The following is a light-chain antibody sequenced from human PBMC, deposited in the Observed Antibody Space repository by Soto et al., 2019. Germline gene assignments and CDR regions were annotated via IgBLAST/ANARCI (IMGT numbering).Light chain of an antibody. J-gene: IGKJ4*01. CDR3: QQYGSAPPGLT. CDR2: CAS. CDR1: QSVNSNY. Sequence: EIVLTQSPGTLSLSPGERATLSCRASQSVNSNYLAWYQQKPDQAPMLLIYCASSSATGILDRFSGSGSGTEYTIIISRREPEDCAVYYWQQYGSAPPGLTFGGGTKVEIK. V-gene: IGKV3-20*01.